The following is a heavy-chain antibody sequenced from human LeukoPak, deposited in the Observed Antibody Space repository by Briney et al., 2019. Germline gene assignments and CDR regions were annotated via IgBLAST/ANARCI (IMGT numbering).Heavy chain of an antibody. CDR2: NNPNSGGT. CDR1: GYTFTGYY. CDR3: ARYGTVTTDFDY. D-gene: IGHD4-17*01. J-gene: IGHJ4*02. Sequence: ASVKVSCKASGYTFTGYYIHWVRQAPGQGLEWMGWNNPNSGGTFYAQKFQGRVSMTRDTSISTAYMELNRLRSDGTAVYYCARYGTVTTDFDYWGQGTLVTVSS. V-gene: IGHV1-2*02.